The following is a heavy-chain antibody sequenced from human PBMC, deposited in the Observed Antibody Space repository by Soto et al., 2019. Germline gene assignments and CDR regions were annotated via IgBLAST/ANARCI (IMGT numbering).Heavy chain of an antibody. D-gene: IGHD3-22*01. Sequence: LRLSCSASGFTFSIYAMHWVRQAPGKGLEYVSSISTNGGSTHYADSVKGRSTISRDNSKNTQYLQMSSLRADDTAVYYCVKGEYYYDSSGYYPFDYWGQGTLVTVSS. V-gene: IGHV3-64D*06. CDR2: ISTNGGST. J-gene: IGHJ4*02. CDR3: VKGEYYYDSSGYYPFDY. CDR1: GFTFSIYA.